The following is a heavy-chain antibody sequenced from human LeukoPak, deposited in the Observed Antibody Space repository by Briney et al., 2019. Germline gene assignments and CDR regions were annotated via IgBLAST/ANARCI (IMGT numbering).Heavy chain of an antibody. Sequence: ASVTVSCMASGYTFTNYGISWVGQAPGQGLEWMGWVSAYNGNTKYAQKLQGRVTMTTDTSTSTAYMELRSLRSDDTAVYYCARGTPGDGYVWGSPPEFDYWGQGTLVTVSS. J-gene: IGHJ4*02. V-gene: IGHV1-18*01. CDR2: VSAYNGNT. CDR3: ARGTPGDGYVWGSPPEFDY. CDR1: GYTFTNYG. D-gene: IGHD3-16*01.